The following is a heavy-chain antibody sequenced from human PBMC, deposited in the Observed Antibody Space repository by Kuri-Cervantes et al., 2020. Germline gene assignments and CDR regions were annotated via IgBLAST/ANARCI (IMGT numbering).Heavy chain of an antibody. CDR3: AIDQLISGWELLPASLGLYYGMDV. CDR1: GGSVSRGSYY. CDR2: IYYSGST. V-gene: IGHV4-61*01. D-gene: IGHD1-26*01. Sequence: ESLKISCTGSGGSVSRGSYYWGWIRQPPGKGLEWIGYIYYSGSTNYNPSLKSRVTISVDTSKNQFSLKLSSVTAADTAVYYCAIDQLISGWELLPASLGLYYGMDVWGQGTTVTVSS. J-gene: IGHJ6*02.